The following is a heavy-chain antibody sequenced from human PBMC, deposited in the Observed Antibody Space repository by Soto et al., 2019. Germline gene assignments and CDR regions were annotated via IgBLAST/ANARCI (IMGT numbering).Heavy chain of an antibody. J-gene: IGHJ4*02. CDR1: GGSISSGGYS. V-gene: IGHV4-30-2*01. CDR2: IYNSGST. Sequence: QLQLQESGAGLVKRSQTLSLTCAVAGGSISSGGYSWSWIRQPPGKGLEWMVYIYNSGSTYYHPSLKSRPTISVDRSKNQISLKLGSVNAADTAVYYFARATVTRVDYWGQGTLVTVSS. D-gene: IGHD4-17*01. CDR3: ARATVTRVDY.